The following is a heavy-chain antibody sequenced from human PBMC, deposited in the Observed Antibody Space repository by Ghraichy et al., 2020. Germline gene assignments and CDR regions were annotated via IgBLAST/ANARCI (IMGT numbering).Heavy chain of an antibody. Sequence: GESLNISCKGSGYSFTTYWIAWVRQMPGKGLEWMGIIYPGDSDTRYSPSFQGQVTISADKSFSTAYLQWSSLKASDTAMYYCARHLAPESTWRPLEHWGQGTLVTVSS. CDR2: IYPGDSDT. D-gene: IGHD6-25*01. CDR3: ARHLAPESTWRPLEH. V-gene: IGHV5-51*01. CDR1: GYSFTTYW. J-gene: IGHJ1*01.